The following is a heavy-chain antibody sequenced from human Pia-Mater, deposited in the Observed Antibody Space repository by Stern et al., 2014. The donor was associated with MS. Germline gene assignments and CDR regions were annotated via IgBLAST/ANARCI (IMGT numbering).Heavy chain of an antibody. CDR3: ARRCMDV. Sequence: QVQLVESGAEVKKPGASVKISCRTSGYTFTAYYIHWVRQAPGQGLEWMGRINAASGVTAYAQNFQDRVTMTRDTSINTVYMEMTRLTSDDTAVYFCARRCMDVWGQGTTVTVSS. CDR2: INAASGVT. J-gene: IGHJ6*02. V-gene: IGHV1-2*06. CDR1: GYTFTAYY.